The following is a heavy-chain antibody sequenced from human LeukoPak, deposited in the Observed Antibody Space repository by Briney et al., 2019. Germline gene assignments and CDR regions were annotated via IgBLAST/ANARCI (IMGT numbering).Heavy chain of an antibody. CDR1: GFTFSDYS. J-gene: IGHJ5*02. V-gene: IGHV3-11*01. CDR3: ARGPTGSSNWFDP. CDR2: ISRSGSII. D-gene: IGHD1-1*01. Sequence: GGSLRLSCAASGFTFSDYSMNWIRQAPGKGLEWVSHISRSGSIIYYADSVKGRFTISRDNAKNSLYLQMNSLRAEDTAVYYCARGPTGSSNWFDPWGQGTLVTVSS.